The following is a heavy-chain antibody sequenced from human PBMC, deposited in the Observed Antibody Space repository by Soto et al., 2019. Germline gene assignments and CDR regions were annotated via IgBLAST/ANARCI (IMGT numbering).Heavy chain of an antibody. CDR1: GYTFTGYY. D-gene: IGHD5-12*01. Sequence: AASVKVSCKASGYTFTGYYMHWVRQAPGQGLEWMGWINPNSGGTNYAQKFQGRVTMTRDTSISTAYMELSRLRSDDTAVYYCARDLPPSDGYNDDYWGQGTLVTVSS. J-gene: IGHJ4*02. V-gene: IGHV1-2*02. CDR2: INPNSGGT. CDR3: ARDLPPSDGYNDDY.